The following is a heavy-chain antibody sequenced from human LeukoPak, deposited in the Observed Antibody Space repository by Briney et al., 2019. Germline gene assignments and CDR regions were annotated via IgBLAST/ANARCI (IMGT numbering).Heavy chain of an antibody. J-gene: IGHJ4*02. Sequence: PSETLSLTCAVYGGSFSGYYWSWIRQPPGKRLEWIGEINHSGSTNYNPSLKSRVTISVDTSKNQFSLKLSSVTAADTAVYYCATGHRYSSGWYVLDYWGQGTLVTVSS. CDR1: GGSFSGYY. CDR3: ATGHRYSSGWYVLDY. D-gene: IGHD6-19*01. CDR2: INHSGST. V-gene: IGHV4-34*01.